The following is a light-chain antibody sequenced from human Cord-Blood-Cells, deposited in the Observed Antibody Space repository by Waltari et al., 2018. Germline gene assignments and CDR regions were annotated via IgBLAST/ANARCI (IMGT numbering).Light chain of an antibody. CDR3: CSYAGSSTVV. Sequence: QSALTQPASVSGSPGQSITISCPGTSRDVGSYNLVSWYQQHPGKAPKLMIYEVSKRPSGVSNRFSGSKSGNTASLTISGLQAEDEADYYCCSYAGSSTVVFGGGTKLTVL. CDR2: EVS. CDR1: SRDVGSYNL. V-gene: IGLV2-23*02. J-gene: IGLJ2*01.